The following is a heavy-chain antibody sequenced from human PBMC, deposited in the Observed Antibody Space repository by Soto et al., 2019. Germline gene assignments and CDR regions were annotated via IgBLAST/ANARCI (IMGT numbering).Heavy chain of an antibody. Sequence: GGSLRLSCAASGFTFSSYAMSWVRQAPGKGLEWVSAISGSGGSTYYADSVKGRFTISRDNSKNTLYLQMNSLRAEDPAVYYCARDLSFGSLDFDYWGRGTLVTVSS. CDR1: GFTFSSYA. V-gene: IGHV3-23*01. D-gene: IGHD3-16*01. CDR2: ISGSGGST. CDR3: ARDLSFGSLDFDY. J-gene: IGHJ4*02.